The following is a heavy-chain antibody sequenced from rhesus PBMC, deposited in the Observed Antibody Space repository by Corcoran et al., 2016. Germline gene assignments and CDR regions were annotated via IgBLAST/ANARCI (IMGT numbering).Heavy chain of an antibody. CDR2: IKNKADGGTA. D-gene: IGHD6-31*01. Sequence: EVQLVESGEGLVQPGGSLRLSCAASGFTFSNYWMSWVRQAPGNGLEWVGFIKNKADGGTAAYAESVKGRFTISRDDSKNTLYLQMNSLKTEDTAVYYCTRDSSGWDDFDYWGQGVLVTVSS. CDR3: TRDSSGWDDFDY. V-gene: IGHV3S11*01. CDR1: GFTFSNYW. J-gene: IGHJ4*01.